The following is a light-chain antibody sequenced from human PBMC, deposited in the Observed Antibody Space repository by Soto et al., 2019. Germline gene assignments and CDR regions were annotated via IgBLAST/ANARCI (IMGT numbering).Light chain of an antibody. J-gene: IGKJ1*01. CDR1: QSVSSY. V-gene: IGKV3-11*02. CDR2: DAS. Sequence: EIVLTQSPATLSLSPGERATLSCRASQSVSSYLAWYQQKPAQAPRLLIYDASNRATTIPARFIGSGSGGDFSLTISSLEPEEFAVYYCQQRSNWLWTFGQGTKVEIK. CDR3: QQRSNWLWT.